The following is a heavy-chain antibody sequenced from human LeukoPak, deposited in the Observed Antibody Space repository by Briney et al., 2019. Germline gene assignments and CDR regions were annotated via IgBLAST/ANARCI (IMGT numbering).Heavy chain of an antibody. V-gene: IGHV3-48*03. J-gene: IGHJ4*02. CDR2: IDSSGTVI. Sequence: PGGSLRLSCAASGFTFSSYEMNWARQAPGKGLEWISYIDSSGTVIYTADSVKGRFTTSRDNAANSLYLQMNSLTAEDTAVYYCARETMGCGGDCYDYWGQGTLVTVSS. CDR1: GFTFSSYE. D-gene: IGHD2-21*01. CDR3: ARETMGCGGDCYDY.